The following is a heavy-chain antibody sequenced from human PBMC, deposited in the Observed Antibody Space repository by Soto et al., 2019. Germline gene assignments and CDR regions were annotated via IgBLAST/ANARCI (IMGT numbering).Heavy chain of an antibody. V-gene: IGHV4-34*01. CDR2: INHSGST. D-gene: IGHD6-13*01. CDR3: ARGPNSSCWYIDY. CDR1: GGSFSGYY. J-gene: IGHJ4*02. Sequence: QVPLQQWGAGLLKPSETLSLTCAVYGGSFSGYYWSWIRQPPGKGLEWIGEINHSGSTNYNPSLKSRVTISVDTSKHQFSLKLSSLTAADTAVYYCARGPNSSCWYIDYWGQGTLVTVSS.